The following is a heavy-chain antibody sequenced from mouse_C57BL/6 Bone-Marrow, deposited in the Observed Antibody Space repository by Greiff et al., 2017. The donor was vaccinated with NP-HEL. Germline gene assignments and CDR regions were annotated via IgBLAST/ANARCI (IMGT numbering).Heavy chain of an antibody. CDR2: IYPRDGST. D-gene: IGHD2-4*01. CDR1: GYTFTSHD. J-gene: IGHJ4*01. Sequence: QVQLQQSGPELVKPGASVKLSCKASGYTFTSHDINWVKQRPGQGLEWIGWIYPRDGSTKYNEKFKGKATLTVDTSSSTAYMELHSLTSEDSAVYFCARSGDYDYDYAMDYWGQGTSVTVSS. CDR3: ARSGDYDYDYAMDY. V-gene: IGHV1-85*01.